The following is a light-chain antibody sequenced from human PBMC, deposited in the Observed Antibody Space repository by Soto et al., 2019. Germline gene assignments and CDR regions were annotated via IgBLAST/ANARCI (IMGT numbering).Light chain of an antibody. CDR3: AAWDDSLNGLYV. V-gene: IGLV1-44*01. CDR2: SNN. Sequence: QSVLTQPPSASGTPGQRVTISCSGSSSNIGSNTVNWYRQLPGTAPKLLIYSNNQRPSGVPDRFSGSKSGTSASLAISGLQSEDEADYYCAAWDDSLNGLYVFGTGTRSPS. J-gene: IGLJ1*01. CDR1: SSNIGSNT.